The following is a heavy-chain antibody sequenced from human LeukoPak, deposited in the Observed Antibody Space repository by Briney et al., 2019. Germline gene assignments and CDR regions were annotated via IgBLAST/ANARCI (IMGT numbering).Heavy chain of an antibody. CDR2: INHSGST. V-gene: IGHV4-34*01. CDR1: GGSFSGYY. J-gene: IGHJ4*02. D-gene: IGHD3-10*01. Sequence: SETLSLTCAVYGGSFSGYYWSWIRQPPGKGLEWIGEINHSGSTNYNPSLKSRVTISVDTSKDQFPVKLSSVTAADTAVYYCARHGDYYGSGSYYYFDYWGKGTLVTVSS. CDR3: ARHGDYYGSGSYYYFDY.